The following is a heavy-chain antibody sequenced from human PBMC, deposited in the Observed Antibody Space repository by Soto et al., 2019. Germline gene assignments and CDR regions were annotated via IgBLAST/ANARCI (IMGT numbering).Heavy chain of an antibody. J-gene: IGHJ4*02. CDR3: AKENTASGFDY. Sequence: GGSLRLSCAASGFTFSSYGMHWVRQAPGKGLEWVAVISYDGSNKYYADSVKGRFTISRDNSKNTLYLQMNSLRAEDTAVYYCAKENTASGFDYWGQGTLVTVSS. CDR2: ISYDGSNK. CDR1: GFTFSSYG. V-gene: IGHV3-30*18.